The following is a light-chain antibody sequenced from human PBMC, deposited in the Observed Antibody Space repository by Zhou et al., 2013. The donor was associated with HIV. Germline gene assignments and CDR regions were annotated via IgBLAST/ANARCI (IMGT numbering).Light chain of an antibody. CDR2: DTV. V-gene: IGKV3-11*01. J-gene: IGKJ4*01. Sequence: EIVLTQSPDTLSLSPGERATLSCRASRSISAYLAWYQQKPGQAPRLLIYDTVNRATGVPARFSGRGSGTDFTLTISSLEPEDFAVYYCQQRSDWLTFGGGTKVEI. CDR3: QQRSDWLT. CDR1: RSISAY.